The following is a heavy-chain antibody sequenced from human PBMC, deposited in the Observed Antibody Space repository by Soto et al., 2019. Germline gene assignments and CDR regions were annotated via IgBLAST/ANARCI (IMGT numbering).Heavy chain of an antibody. D-gene: IGHD6-6*01. J-gene: IGHJ3*02. V-gene: IGHV5-51*01. CDR3: ARHVGGSSSSPDAFDI. Sequence: EVQLVQSGAEVKKPGESLKISCKGSGYRFADYWIGWVRQMPGKGLEWMGILYPDDSDTRYSPSLQGQVTISADKSISTAYMQWSSLKASDTATYYCARHVGGSSSSPDAFDIWGQGTMVTVSS. CDR1: GYRFADYW. CDR2: LYPDDSDT.